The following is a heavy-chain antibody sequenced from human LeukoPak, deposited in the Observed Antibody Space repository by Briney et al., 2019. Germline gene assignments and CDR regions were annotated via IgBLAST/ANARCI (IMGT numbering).Heavy chain of an antibody. Sequence: RPGGSLRLSCAASGFTVSTYWMSWARQAPGKGLEWVANIKEDGSEKYYGDSVKGRFTISRDNAKNPLYLQMNSLRAEDTAVYYCARDSSGYQWGQGTLVTVSS. V-gene: IGHV3-7*01. J-gene: IGHJ4*02. CDR2: IKEDGSEK. CDR1: GFTVSTYW. D-gene: IGHD3-22*01. CDR3: ARDSSGYQ.